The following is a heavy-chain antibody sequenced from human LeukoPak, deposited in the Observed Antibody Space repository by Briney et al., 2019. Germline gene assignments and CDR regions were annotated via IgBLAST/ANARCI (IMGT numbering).Heavy chain of an antibody. Sequence: GGSLRLSCAASGFTFSSYAMSWVRQAPGKGLEWVSAISGSGGSTYYADSVKGRFTVSRDNSKNTLYLQMNSLRAEDTAVYYCAKILGLSGSLHGYFDYWGQGTLVTVSS. D-gene: IGHD3-10*01. V-gene: IGHV3-23*01. J-gene: IGHJ4*02. CDR3: AKILGLSGSLHGYFDY. CDR2: ISGSGGST. CDR1: GFTFSSYA.